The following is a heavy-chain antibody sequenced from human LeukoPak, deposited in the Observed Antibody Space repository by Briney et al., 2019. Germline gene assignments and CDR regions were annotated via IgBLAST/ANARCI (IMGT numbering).Heavy chain of an antibody. CDR2: ISAYNGNT. CDR3: ARVGVVVVPAAVGRTQLWFDP. Sequence: ASVKVSCKASGYTFTSYGLSWVRQAPGQGLEWMGWISAYNGNTNYAQKLQGRVTMTTDTSTSTAYMELRSLRSDDTAVYYCARVGVVVVPAAVGRTQLWFDPWGQGTLVTVSS. D-gene: IGHD2-2*01. V-gene: IGHV1-18*01. J-gene: IGHJ5*02. CDR1: GYTFTSYG.